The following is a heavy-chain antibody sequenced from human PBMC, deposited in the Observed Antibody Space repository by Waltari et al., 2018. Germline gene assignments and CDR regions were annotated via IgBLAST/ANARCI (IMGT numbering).Heavy chain of an antibody. J-gene: IGHJ4*02. CDR1: GGSFSGYY. D-gene: IGHD6-19*01. Sequence: QVQLQQWGAGLLKPSETLSIPCSVYGGSFSGYYWTWIRQPPGKGLEWIGEINHSGSTNYNPSLKSRVTISVDTSKNQFSLKLSSVTAADTAVYYCARAAEVYWQWLIDYWGQGTLVTVSS. V-gene: IGHV4-34*01. CDR3: ARAAEVYWQWLIDY. CDR2: INHSGST.